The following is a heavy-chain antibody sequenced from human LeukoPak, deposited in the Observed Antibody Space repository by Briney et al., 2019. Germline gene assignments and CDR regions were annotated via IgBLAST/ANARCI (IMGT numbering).Heavy chain of an antibody. CDR3: ARVSSGSGSFYYYGMDV. V-gene: IGHV1-18*01. J-gene: IGHJ6*02. D-gene: IGHD3-10*01. CDR1: GYTFTSYG. Sequence: GASVKASCKASGYTFTSYGISWVRQAPGQGLEWMGWISAYNGNTNYAQKLQGRVTMTTDTSTSTAYMELRSLRSDDTAVYYCARVSSGSGSFYYYGMDVWGQGTTVTVSS. CDR2: ISAYNGNT.